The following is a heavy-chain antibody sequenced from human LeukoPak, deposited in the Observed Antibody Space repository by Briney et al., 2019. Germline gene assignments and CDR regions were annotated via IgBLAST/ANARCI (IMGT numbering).Heavy chain of an antibody. Sequence: SETLSLTCAVYGGSFSGYYWSWIRPPPGKGLEWIGEINHSGSTNYNPSLKSRVTISVDTSKNQFSLKLSSVTAADTAVYYCARGNFYDNKGSPELRYWGQGTLVTVSS. CDR3: ARGNFYDNKGSPELRY. CDR1: GGSFSGYY. CDR2: INHSGST. D-gene: IGHD3-10*01. J-gene: IGHJ4*02. V-gene: IGHV4-34*01.